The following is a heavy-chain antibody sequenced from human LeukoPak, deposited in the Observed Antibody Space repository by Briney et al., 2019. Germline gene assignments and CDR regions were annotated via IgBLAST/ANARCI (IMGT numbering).Heavy chain of an antibody. CDR2: ISYDGSNK. V-gene: IGHV3-30-3*01. CDR3: AREDDRGYFDY. D-gene: IGHD3-22*01. J-gene: IGHJ4*02. CDR1: GFTFSSYA. Sequence: PGGPLRLSCAASGFTFSSYAMHWVRQAPGKGLEWVAVISYDGSNKYYADSVKGRFTISRDNSKNTLYLQMNSLRAEDTAVYYCAREDDRGYFDYWGQGTLVTVSS.